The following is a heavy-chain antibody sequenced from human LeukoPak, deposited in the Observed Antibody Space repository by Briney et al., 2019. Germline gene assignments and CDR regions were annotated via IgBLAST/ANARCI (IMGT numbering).Heavy chain of an antibody. CDR3: ARGRGYGMDV. CDR1: GFTFSSYAMH. Sequence: LRLSCAASGFTFSSYAMHWVRQPPGKGLEWIGYIFYSGSTYYNPSLKSRVTISVDTSKNQLSLKLSSVTAADTAVYYCARGRGYGMDVWGQGTTVTVSS. V-gene: IGHV4-30-4*01. J-gene: IGHJ6*02. CDR2: IFYSGST.